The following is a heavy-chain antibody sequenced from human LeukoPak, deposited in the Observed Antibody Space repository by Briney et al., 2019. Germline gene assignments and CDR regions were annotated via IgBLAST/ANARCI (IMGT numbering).Heavy chain of an antibody. J-gene: IGHJ4*02. Sequence: GGSLRLSCAASGFTFSSYAMSWVRQAPGKGLEWVSGISGSGVSTYYADSVKGRFTISRDNAKNSLYLQLNSLRAEDTALYYCVKPRSPASNDGGYWGQGTLVTVSS. CDR2: ISGSGVST. D-gene: IGHD1-1*01. CDR3: VKPRSPASNDGGY. CDR1: GFTFSSYA. V-gene: IGHV3-23*01.